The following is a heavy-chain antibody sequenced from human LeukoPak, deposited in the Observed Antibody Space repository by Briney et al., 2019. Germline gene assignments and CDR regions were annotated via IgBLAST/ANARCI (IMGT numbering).Heavy chain of an antibody. CDR2: ISAYNGNT. J-gene: IGHJ5*02. CDR3: ARVAFGGVIARTAWFDP. CDR1: GGTFISYA. D-gene: IGHD3-16*02. V-gene: IGHV1-18*01. Sequence: GASVKVSCKASGGTFISYAISWVRQAPGQGLEWMGWISAYNGNTNYAQKLQSRVTMTTDTSTSTAYMELRSLRSDDTAVYYCARVAFGGVIARTAWFDPWGQGTLVTVSS.